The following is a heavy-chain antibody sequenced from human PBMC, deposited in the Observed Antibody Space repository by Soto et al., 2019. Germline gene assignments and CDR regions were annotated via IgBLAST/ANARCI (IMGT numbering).Heavy chain of an antibody. D-gene: IGHD5-12*01. CDR1: GFTFSSYE. CDR3: ARDDSGWDY. V-gene: IGHV3-48*03. CDR2: ISRGGGTI. J-gene: IGHJ4*02. Sequence: PGGSLRLSCAASGFTFSSYEMNWVRQAPGKGLEWVSYISRGGGTIYYADSVKGRFTISRDNAENSLYLQMNSLRAEDTAVYYCARDDSGWDYWGQGTLVTVSS.